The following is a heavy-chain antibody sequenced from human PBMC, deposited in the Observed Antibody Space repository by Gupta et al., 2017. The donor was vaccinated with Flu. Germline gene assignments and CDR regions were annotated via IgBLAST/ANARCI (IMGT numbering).Heavy chain of an antibody. V-gene: IGHV3-15*01. J-gene: IGHJ4*02. CDR1: GFTFRNAW. CDR2: IKSKTDGGTT. D-gene: IGHD2-2*01. Sequence: EVQLVESGGGLVKPGGSLRLSCAASGFTFRNAWMSWVRQAPGKGLEWVGRIKSKTDGGTTDYAAPVKGRFTISRDDSKNTLYLQMNSLKTEDTAVYYCTTDRPAAPDDYWGQGTLVTVSS. CDR3: TTDRPAAPDDY.